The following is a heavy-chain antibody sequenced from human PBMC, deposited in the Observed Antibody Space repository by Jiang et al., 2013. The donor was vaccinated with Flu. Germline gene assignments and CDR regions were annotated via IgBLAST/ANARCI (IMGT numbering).Heavy chain of an antibody. J-gene: IGHJ4*02. V-gene: IGHV3-7*03. CDR1: GFTFSIFW. CDR2: IKPDGTEK. CDR3: ARGRGHDY. D-gene: IGHD6-25*01. Sequence: QLVESGGGLVQPGGSLRLSCAASGFTFSIFWMSWVRQAPGKGLECVANIKPDGTEKYYVDSVMGRFTISRDNAKNSVYLQLSSLRAEDTGVYYCARGRGHDYWSQGTLVTVSS.